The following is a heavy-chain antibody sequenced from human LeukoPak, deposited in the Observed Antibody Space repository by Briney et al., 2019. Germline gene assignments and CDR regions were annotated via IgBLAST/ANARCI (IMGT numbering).Heavy chain of an antibody. J-gene: IGHJ4*02. D-gene: IGHD5-24*01. CDR2: ISSNSNYI. Sequence: GGSLRLSCAASGFTFTSYSMNWVRQAPGKGLDWVSSISSNSNYIYYADSVKGRFTISRDNAKNSLYPQMNSLRAEDTAVYYCARDRDGYNFGYWGQGTLVTVSS. V-gene: IGHV3-21*01. CDR3: ARDRDGYNFGY. CDR1: GFTFTSYS.